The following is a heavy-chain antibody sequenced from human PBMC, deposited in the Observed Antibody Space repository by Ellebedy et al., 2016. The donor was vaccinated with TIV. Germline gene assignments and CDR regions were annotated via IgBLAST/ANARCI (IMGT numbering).Heavy chain of an antibody. J-gene: IGHJ6*02. CDR2: ISGSGGST. CDR1: GFTFSSYG. CDR3: ARPSSGWSYYYYGMDV. Sequence: GGSLRLXCAASGFTFSSYGMHWVRQAPGKGLEWVSAISGSGGSTYYADSVKGRFTISRDNSKNTLYLQMNSLRAEDTAVYYCARPSSGWSYYYYGMDVWGQGTTVTVSS. D-gene: IGHD6-19*01. V-gene: IGHV3-23*01.